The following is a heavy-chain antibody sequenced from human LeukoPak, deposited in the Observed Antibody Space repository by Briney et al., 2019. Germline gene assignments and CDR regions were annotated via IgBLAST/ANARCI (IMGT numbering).Heavy chain of an antibody. Sequence: ASVKVSCKTSGYSFTGYYIHWVRQAPGQGLEWMGWINPSSGGTNYAQKFLGRVTMTRDTSVTTAYMELGSLRSDDTAIYYCARNLGTTDPFDYWGQGTLVTVSS. CDR1: GYSFTGYY. J-gene: IGHJ4*02. D-gene: IGHD1-1*01. CDR2: INPSSGGT. CDR3: ARNLGTTDPFDY. V-gene: IGHV1-2*02.